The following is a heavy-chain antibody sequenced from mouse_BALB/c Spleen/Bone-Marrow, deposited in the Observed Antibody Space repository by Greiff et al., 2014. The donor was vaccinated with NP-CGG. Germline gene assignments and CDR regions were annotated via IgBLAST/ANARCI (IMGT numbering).Heavy chain of an antibody. Sequence: VKVVESGPGLVAPSQSLSITCTVSGFSLTDYGINWVRQPPGKGLEGLGMIWGDGTTDYNSALRSRLSINKDNSRSQVFLKMNSLQTDDTARYYCAREKYGNYYAMGYWGQGTSVTVSS. CDR3: AREKYGNYYAMGY. D-gene: IGHD2-10*02. CDR2: IWGDGTT. CDR1: GFSLTDYG. V-gene: IGHV2-6-7*01. J-gene: IGHJ4*01.